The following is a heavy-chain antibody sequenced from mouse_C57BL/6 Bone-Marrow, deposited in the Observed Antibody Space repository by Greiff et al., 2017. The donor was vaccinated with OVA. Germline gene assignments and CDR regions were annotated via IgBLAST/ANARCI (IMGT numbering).Heavy chain of an antibody. J-gene: IGHJ2*01. D-gene: IGHD1-1*01. CDR2: IDPETGGT. CDR1: GYTFTDYE. CDR3: PIYYYGSSYFFDY. V-gene: IGHV1-15*01. Sequence: VQLQESGAELVRPGASVTLSCKASGYTFTDYEMHWVKQTPVHGLEWIGAIDPETGGTAYNQKFKGKAILTAYKSSSTAYMELRSLTSEDSAVYYCPIYYYGSSYFFDYWGQGTTLTVSS.